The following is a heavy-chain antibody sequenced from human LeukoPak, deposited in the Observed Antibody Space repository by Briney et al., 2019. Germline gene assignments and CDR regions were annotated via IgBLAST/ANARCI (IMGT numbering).Heavy chain of an antibody. Sequence: PGGSLRLSCAASGFTFNDHAMYWVRQAPGKGLEWVSGINWNSDNIGYADSVKGRFTISRDDAKKSLFLQMNSLRTGDTALYYCARASYYYDTTGLGAVDIWGQGTMVTVSS. J-gene: IGHJ3*02. CDR2: INWNSDNI. CDR1: GFTFNDHA. CDR3: ARASYYYDTTGLGAVDI. D-gene: IGHD3-22*01. V-gene: IGHV3-9*01.